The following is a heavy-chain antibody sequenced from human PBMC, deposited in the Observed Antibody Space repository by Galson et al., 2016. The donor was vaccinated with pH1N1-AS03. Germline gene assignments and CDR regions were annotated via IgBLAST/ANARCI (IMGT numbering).Heavy chain of an antibody. CDR3: AREAEHYYYALDV. V-gene: IGHV3-64*02. CDR1: GFTLSSYS. J-gene: IGHJ6*02. Sequence: SLRLSCAASGFTLSSYSIHWVRQAPGKGLEYVSAISSDGDTYYTDSVKGRFTISRDKSKNTVYLQMGSLRPEDVAVYYCAREAEHYYYALDVWGQGTTVTVSS. CDR2: ISSDGDT.